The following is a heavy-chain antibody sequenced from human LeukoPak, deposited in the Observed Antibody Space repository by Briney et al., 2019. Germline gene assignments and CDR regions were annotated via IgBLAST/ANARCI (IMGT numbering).Heavy chain of an antibody. J-gene: IGHJ3*02. CDR2: IIPILGIA. D-gene: IGHD1-7*01. Sequence: SVKVSCKASGGTFSSYAISWVRQAPGQGLEWMGRIIPILGIANYAQKFQGRVTITADKSTSTAYMELSSLRSEDTAVYYCARVTGTGGAFDIWGQGTMDTVSS. CDR3: ARVTGTGGAFDI. V-gene: IGHV1-69*04. CDR1: GGTFSSYA.